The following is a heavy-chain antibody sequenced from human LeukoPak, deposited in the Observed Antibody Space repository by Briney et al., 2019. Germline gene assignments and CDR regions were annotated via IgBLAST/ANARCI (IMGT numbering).Heavy chain of an antibody. J-gene: IGHJ4*02. D-gene: IGHD4-11*01. Sequence: AASVKVSCKASGYTFTSYDINWVRPATGQGLEWMGWMNPNSGNTGYAQKFQGRVTMTRNTSISTAYMELSSLRSEDTAVYYCARGENFRSTDDVIDYWGQGTLVTVSS. V-gene: IGHV1-8*01. CDR2: MNPNSGNT. CDR3: ARGENFRSTDDVIDY. CDR1: GYTFTSYD.